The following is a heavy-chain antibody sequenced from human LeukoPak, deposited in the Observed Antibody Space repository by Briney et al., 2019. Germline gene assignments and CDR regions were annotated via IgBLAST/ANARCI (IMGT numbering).Heavy chain of an antibody. CDR3: AREGDYYDSSGPKPRGFDP. CDR1: GFTFSSYG. Sequence: GGSLRLSCAASGFTFSSYGMHWVRQAPGKGLEWVAFIRYDGSNKYYADSVKGRFTISRDNSKNTLYLQMNSLRSEDTAVYYCAREGDYYDSSGPKPRGFDPWGQGTLVTVSS. CDR2: IRYDGSNK. J-gene: IGHJ5*02. V-gene: IGHV3-30*02. D-gene: IGHD3-22*01.